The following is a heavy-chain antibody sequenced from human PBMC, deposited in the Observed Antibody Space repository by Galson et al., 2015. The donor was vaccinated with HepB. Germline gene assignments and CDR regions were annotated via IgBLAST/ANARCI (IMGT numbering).Heavy chain of an antibody. CDR2: IYPGDSDT. V-gene: IGHV5-51*03. D-gene: IGHD6-19*01. J-gene: IGHJ4*02. CDR1: GYNFSTYW. Sequence: QSGAEVKKPGESLRISCEGFGYNFSTYWIGWVRQMPGKGLEWMGIIYPGDSDTRYSPSFQGQVTISADKSISTAYLQWSSLKASDTAMYYCVRGGTGWTYFDYWGQGTLVTVSS. CDR3: VRGGTGWTYFDY.